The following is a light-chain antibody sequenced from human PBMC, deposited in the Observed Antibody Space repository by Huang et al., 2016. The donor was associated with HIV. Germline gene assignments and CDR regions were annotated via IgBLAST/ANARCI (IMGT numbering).Light chain of an antibody. V-gene: IGKV1-39*01. CDR1: QDIGSH. CDR2: VSS. CDR3: QHSYVSLGYT. Sequence: DIQMTQSPSSLSASVGDRVTLTCRTSQDIGSHVNWYQQRPGRAPNLLIYVSSTVQSGVPSRFSGGGSGTDFTLTISNLQPEDFATYYCQHSYVSLGYTFGQGTKLEI. J-gene: IGKJ2*01.